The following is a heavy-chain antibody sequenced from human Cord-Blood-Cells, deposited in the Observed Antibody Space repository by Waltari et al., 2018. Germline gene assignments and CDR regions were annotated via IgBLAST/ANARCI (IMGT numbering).Heavy chain of an antibody. Sequence: QVQLVQSGAVVKKHGASVTVSCKASGYTLTGYHTHWGRQGLGQGLEWMGWINPNSGGTNYAQKFQGWVTMTRDTSISTAYMELSRLRSDDTAVYYCARDPSIAVAGTGYFDYWGQGTLVTVSS. CDR3: ARDPSIAVAGTGYFDY. CDR1: GYTLTGYH. J-gene: IGHJ4*02. V-gene: IGHV1-2*04. CDR2: INPNSGGT. D-gene: IGHD6-19*01.